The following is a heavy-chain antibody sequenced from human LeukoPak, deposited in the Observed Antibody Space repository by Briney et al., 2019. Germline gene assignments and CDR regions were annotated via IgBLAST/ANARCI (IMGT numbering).Heavy chain of an antibody. CDR3: AKEGPPYYDILTGYYSGYFDY. J-gene: IGHJ4*02. CDR1: GFTFSSYA. Sequence: GGSLRLSCAASGFTFSSYAMSWVRQAPGKGLEWVSAISGSGGSTYYADSVKGRFTISRDNSKNTLYLQMNSLRAEDTAVYYCAKEGPPYYDILTGYYSGYFDYWGQGTLVTVSS. CDR2: ISGSGGST. V-gene: IGHV3-23*01. D-gene: IGHD3-9*01.